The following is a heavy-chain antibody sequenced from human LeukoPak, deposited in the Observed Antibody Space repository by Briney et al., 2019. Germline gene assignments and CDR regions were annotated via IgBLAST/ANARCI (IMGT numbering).Heavy chain of an antibody. CDR3: AREHGGNGVDY. V-gene: IGHV4-59*01. D-gene: IGHD4-23*01. J-gene: IGHJ4*02. CDR1: GGSISSSY. Sequence: SETLSLTCTVSGGSISSSYWSWIRQPPGKGLEWIGYIYHSGDTNSNPSLKSRVTISVDTSKNQFSLKLSSVTAADTAVYYCAREHGGNGVDYWGQGTLVTVSS. CDR2: IYHSGDT.